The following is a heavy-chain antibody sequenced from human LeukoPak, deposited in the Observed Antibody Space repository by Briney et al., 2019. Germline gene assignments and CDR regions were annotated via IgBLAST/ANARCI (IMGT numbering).Heavy chain of an antibody. CDR2: INPSGGST. D-gene: IGHD5-24*01. V-gene: IGHV1-46*01. Sequence: GASVKVSCKASGYTFTTYYMHWVRQARGQGLEWLGVINPSGGSTNYAQRFQGRVTMTRDTSTSTVYMELSSLRSEDTAVYYCARAFGDGYNSPFDYWGQGTLVTVSS. CDR3: ARAFGDGYNSPFDY. CDR1: GYTFTTYY. J-gene: IGHJ4*02.